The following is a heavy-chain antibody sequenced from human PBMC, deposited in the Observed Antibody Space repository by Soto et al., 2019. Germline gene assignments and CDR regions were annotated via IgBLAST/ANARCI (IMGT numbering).Heavy chain of an antibody. CDR3: ARHTHSCSITSCHPDY. V-gene: IGHV5-51*01. J-gene: IGHJ4*02. Sequence: GESLKISCKHSGFNFPTFWIAWVRQMPGKGLEWMGIIYPDDSDTTYNPSFQGQVTMSVDKSISTAYLQWSSLRASDTAIYYCARHTHSCSITSCHPDYWGQGTRVTVSS. D-gene: IGHD2-2*01. CDR1: GFNFPTFW. CDR2: IYPDDSDT.